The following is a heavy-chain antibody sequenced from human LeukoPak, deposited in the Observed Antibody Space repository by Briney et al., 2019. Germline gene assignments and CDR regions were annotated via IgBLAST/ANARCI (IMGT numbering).Heavy chain of an antibody. CDR1: GYSFTSYW. CDR3: ARLEYVLRFLEWSALDY. J-gene: IGHJ4*02. Sequence: GESLKISCKGSGYSFTSYWIGWVRQMPGKGLEWMGIIYPGDSDTRYSPSFQGQVTISADKSISTAYLQWSSLKASDTAMYYCARLEYVLRFLEWSALDYWGQGTLVTVSS. D-gene: IGHD3-3*01. CDR2: IYPGDSDT. V-gene: IGHV5-51*01.